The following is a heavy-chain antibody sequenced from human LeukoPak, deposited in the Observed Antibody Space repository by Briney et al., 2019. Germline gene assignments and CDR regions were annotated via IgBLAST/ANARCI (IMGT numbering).Heavy chain of an antibody. Sequence: ASVKVSCKASGYTFTSYDINWVRQATGQGLEWMGWMNPNSGNTGYAQKFQGRVTMTRNTSISTAYMELSSLRSEDTAVYYCARGIVVVVAATKGWFDPWGQGTLVTVSS. V-gene: IGHV1-8*01. J-gene: IGHJ5*02. CDR2: MNPNSGNT. D-gene: IGHD2-15*01. CDR3: ARGIVVVVAATKGWFDP. CDR1: GYTFTSYD.